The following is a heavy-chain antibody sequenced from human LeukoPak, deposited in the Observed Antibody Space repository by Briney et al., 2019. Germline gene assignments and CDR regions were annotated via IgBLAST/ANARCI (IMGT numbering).Heavy chain of an antibody. V-gene: IGHV3-23*01. CDR3: AKSLPGSDWKFDH. D-gene: IGHD6-19*01. CDR1: GFTFSSYA. Sequence: GGSLRLSCAASGFTFSSYAMSWVRQAPGKGLGGVSSITHTGGNTNYADSVKGRFTISRDNSKNTLFLQMDSLRAEDTAIYYCAKSLPGSDWKFDHWGQGTLVTVSS. CDR2: ITHTGGNT. J-gene: IGHJ4*02.